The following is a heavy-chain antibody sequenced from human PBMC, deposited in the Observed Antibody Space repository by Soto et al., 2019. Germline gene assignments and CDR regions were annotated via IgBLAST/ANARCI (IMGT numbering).Heavy chain of an antibody. V-gene: IGHV3-11*01. CDR3: ARATIFGVVIPQALDY. J-gene: IGHJ4*02. CDR1: GFTFSDYY. CDR2: ISSSGSTI. Sequence: QVQLVESGGGLVKPGGSLRLSCPASGFTFSDYYMSWIRQAPGKGLEWVSYISSSGSTIYYADSVKGRFTISRDNAKNSLYLQMNSLRAEDTAVYYCARATIFGVVIPQALDYWGQGTLVTVSS. D-gene: IGHD3-3*01.